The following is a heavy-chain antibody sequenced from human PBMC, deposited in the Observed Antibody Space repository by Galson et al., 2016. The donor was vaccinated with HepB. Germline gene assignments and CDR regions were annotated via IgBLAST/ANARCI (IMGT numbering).Heavy chain of an antibody. CDR3: AREGSLSPDYSYGMDV. V-gene: IGHV3-30*04. J-gene: IGHJ6*02. Sequence: SLRLPCAASGFTFRNYAMYWVRQAPGKGLEWVAVISYDGSNRYYADAVKGRFTISRDNAKNTQYLQMDSLRAEDTAVYYCAREGSLSPDYSYGMDVWGQGTTVTVSS. CDR1: GFTFRNYA. D-gene: IGHD3-10*01. CDR2: ISYDGSNR.